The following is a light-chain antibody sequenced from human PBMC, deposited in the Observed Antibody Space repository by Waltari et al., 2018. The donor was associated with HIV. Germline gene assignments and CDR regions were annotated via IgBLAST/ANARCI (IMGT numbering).Light chain of an antibody. V-gene: IGLV3-21*04. CDR2: YDS. CDR3: QVWDSSSDHVL. CDR1: NIERKS. Sequence: SSILTQIPSVSVAPGQTARITCGGNNIERKSVHWYQQKPGQAPLLVIYYDSDRPSGIPERFSGSNSGNTATLTISRVGDGDEADYYCQVWDSSSDHVLFGGGTRLTVL. J-gene: IGLJ2*01.